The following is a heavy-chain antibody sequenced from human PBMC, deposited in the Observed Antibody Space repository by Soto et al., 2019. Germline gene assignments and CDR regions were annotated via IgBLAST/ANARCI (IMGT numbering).Heavy chain of an antibody. Sequence: PSETLSLTCTVSGGSISSYYWSWIQQPPGEGLEWIGYIYYSGSTNYNPSLKSRVTISVDTSKNQFSLKLSSVTAVDTAVYYCAREDSSSSHWFDPWGQGTLVTVSS. CDR2: IYYSGST. CDR3: AREDSSSSHWFDP. D-gene: IGHD6-6*01. CDR1: GGSISSYY. V-gene: IGHV4-59*01. J-gene: IGHJ5*02.